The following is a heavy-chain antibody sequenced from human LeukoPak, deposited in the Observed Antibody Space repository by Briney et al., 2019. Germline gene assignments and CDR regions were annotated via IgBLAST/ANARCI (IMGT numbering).Heavy chain of an antibody. CDR2: IIPIFGTA. Sequence: ASVKVSCKASGYTFTGYYMHWVRQAPGQGLEWMGGIIPIFGTANYAQKFQGRVTITADKSTSTAYMELSSLRSEDTAVYYCARKDSSGYYYAFDIWGQGTMVTVSS. V-gene: IGHV1-69*06. CDR1: GYTFTGYY. CDR3: ARKDSSGYYYAFDI. D-gene: IGHD3-22*01. J-gene: IGHJ3*02.